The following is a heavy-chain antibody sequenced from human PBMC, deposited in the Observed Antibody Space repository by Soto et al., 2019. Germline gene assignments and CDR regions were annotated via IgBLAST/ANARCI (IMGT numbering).Heavy chain of an antibody. CDR2: ISYDGSNK. CDR1: GFSFSNYG. J-gene: IGHJ6*02. V-gene: IGHV3-30*18. Sequence: GGSLRLSCAASGFSFSNYGMHWVRQAPGKGLEWVAVISYDGSNKYYADSVKGRFTISRDNSKNTLYLQMNSLRAEDTAVYYCAKGPLVYARGYSGYGYYYGMDVWGQGTTVTVSS. CDR3: AKGPLVYARGYSGYGYYYGMDV. D-gene: IGHD5-12*01.